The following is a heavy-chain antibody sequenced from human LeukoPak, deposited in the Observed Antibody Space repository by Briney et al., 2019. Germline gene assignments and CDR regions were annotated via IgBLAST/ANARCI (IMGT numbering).Heavy chain of an antibody. V-gene: IGHV3-7*01. CDR2: INQDGSGE. CDR3: TRGDL. J-gene: IGHJ4*02. Sequence: GGSLRLSCVASGLTFSSYWMSWVRQAPGKGLEGVANINQDGSGEYYVDSVKGRFTISRDNAKSSLSLQMNSLRDEDTAVYYCTRGDLWGQGTLVTVSS. CDR1: GLTFSSYW.